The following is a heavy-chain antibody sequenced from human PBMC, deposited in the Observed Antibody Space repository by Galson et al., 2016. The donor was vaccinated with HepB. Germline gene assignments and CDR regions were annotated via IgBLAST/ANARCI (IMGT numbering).Heavy chain of an antibody. CDR1: GFTFSSYW. D-gene: IGHD2-2*01. Sequence: SLRLSCAASGFTFSSYWMHWVRQAPGKGLVWVSRINSDGSTTHYADSVKGRFTISRDNAKNSLYLQMKSLRAEDTAVYYCARELLGYCTSTTCSLTGGMDVWVQGTTVTVSS. J-gene: IGHJ6*02. CDR2: INSDGSTT. CDR3: ARELLGYCTSTTCSLTGGMDV. V-gene: IGHV3-74*01.